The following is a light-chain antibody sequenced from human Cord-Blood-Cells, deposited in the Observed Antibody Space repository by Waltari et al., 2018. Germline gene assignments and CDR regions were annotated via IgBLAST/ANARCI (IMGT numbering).Light chain of an antibody. CDR1: QSISSY. J-gene: IGKJ1*01. V-gene: IGKV1-39*01. CDR2: AAS. Sequence: DIQMTQSPSSLSASVGDRVTITCRASQSISSYLNWYQQKPGKAPKLLIYAASSLQSGVPSRFSGSGSGTDFTRTISSLQPEDFATYYCQQSYSTTFGQGTKVEIK. CDR3: QQSYSTT.